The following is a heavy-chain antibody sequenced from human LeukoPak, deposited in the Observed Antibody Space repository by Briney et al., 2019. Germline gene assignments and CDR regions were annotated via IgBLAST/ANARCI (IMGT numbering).Heavy chain of an antibody. V-gene: IGHV4-39*07. CDR3: ARDGLRYDILTGLYYYYMDV. Sequence: SETLSLTCTVSGGSISSSSYYWGWIRQPPGKGLEWIGSIYYSGSTYYNPSLKSRVTISVDTSKNQFSLQLNSVTPEDTAVYYCARDGLRYDILTGLYYYYMDVWGKGTTVTVSS. CDR2: IYYSGST. CDR1: GGSISSSSYY. D-gene: IGHD3-9*01. J-gene: IGHJ6*03.